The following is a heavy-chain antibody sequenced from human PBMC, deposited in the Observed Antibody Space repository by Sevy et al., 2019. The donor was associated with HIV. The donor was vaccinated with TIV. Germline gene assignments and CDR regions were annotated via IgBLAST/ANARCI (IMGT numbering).Heavy chain of an antibody. CDR3: AAVGGFFGDFDY. Sequence: ASVKVSCKASGFTFTSSAVQWVRQARGQRLEWIGWIVVGSGKTNYAQKFQERVTITRDMSTSTAYMELSSLRSEDTAVYYCAAVGGFFGDFDYWGQGTLVTVSS. CDR2: IVVGSGKT. J-gene: IGHJ4*02. D-gene: IGHD2-15*01. V-gene: IGHV1-58*01. CDR1: GFTFTSSA.